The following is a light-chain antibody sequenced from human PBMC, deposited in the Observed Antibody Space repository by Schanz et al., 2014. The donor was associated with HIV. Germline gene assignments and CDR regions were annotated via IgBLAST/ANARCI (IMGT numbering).Light chain of an antibody. Sequence: EIVMTQSPATLTVSPGERATLSCRASQSVNNNVAWYRQQTPGQAPRLLIYDASTRATGIPARFSGSGSGTEFTLTISSLQSEDLGVYYCQQYNTWPLTFGGGTKVEIK. CDR3: QQYNTWPLT. J-gene: IGKJ4*01. V-gene: IGKV3D-15*01. CDR2: DAS. CDR1: QSVNNN.